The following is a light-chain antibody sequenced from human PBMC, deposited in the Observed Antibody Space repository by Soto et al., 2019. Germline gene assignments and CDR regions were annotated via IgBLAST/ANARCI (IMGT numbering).Light chain of an antibody. J-gene: IGLJ2*01. Sequence: QSVLTQPPSASGAAGQRVTNSCSGSSSNIGRNNVYWYQHLPGTAPKLLIYRNNQRPSGVPDRFSGFKSGTSASLAISGLRSEDESDYFCAAWDDSLSGVVFGGGTKVTVL. CDR3: AAWDDSLSGVV. CDR2: RNN. CDR1: SSNIGRNN. V-gene: IGLV1-47*01.